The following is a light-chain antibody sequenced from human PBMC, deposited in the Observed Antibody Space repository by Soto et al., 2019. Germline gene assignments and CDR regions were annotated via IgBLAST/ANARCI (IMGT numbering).Light chain of an antibody. Sequence: EIVLTQSPGTLSLSPGERASLSCRASQSVSRNYVAWYHYKPGQAPRLLIYDASTRATGIPDRFSGSGSGADFTLTISRLEPDYFAVYFCHQYGRSPLIFGGGSKVEIK. CDR3: HQYGRSPLI. V-gene: IGKV3-20*01. J-gene: IGKJ4*01. CDR1: QSVSRNY. CDR2: DAS.